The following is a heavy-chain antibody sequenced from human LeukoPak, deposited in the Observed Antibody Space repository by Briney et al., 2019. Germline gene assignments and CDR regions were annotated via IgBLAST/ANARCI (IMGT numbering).Heavy chain of an antibody. Sequence: GGSLRLSCAASGFTFSRHSLNWVRQAPGKGLEWVSYISSSSSTIYYADSAKGRFTISRDNAKNSLYLQMNSLRAEDTAVYYCARATIFGVVIHYGMDVWGQGTTVTVSS. CDR1: GFTFSRHS. V-gene: IGHV3-48*01. CDR2: ISSSSSTI. CDR3: ARATIFGVVIHYGMDV. D-gene: IGHD3-3*01. J-gene: IGHJ6*02.